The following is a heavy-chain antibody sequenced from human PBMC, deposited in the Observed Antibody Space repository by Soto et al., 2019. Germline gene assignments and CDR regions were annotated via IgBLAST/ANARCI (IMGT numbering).Heavy chain of an antibody. CDR1: GFTFSDYY. CDR2: ISYSSSTI. CDR3: ARGRATVVTGLGY. Sequence: GGSLRLSCAASGFTFSDYYMSWVRQAPGKGLEWVSYISYSSSTIYYADSVKGRSTISRDNAKNSLYLQMNSLRAEDTAVYYCARGRATVVTGLGYWGQGTLVTVSS. J-gene: IGHJ4*02. V-gene: IGHV3-11*01. D-gene: IGHD4-4*01.